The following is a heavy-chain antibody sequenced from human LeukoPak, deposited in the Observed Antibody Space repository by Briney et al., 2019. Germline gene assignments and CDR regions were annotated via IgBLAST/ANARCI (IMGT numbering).Heavy chain of an antibody. D-gene: IGHD6-13*01. CDR3: AKDLYSSSWSPGDY. V-gene: IGHV3-73*01. J-gene: IGHJ4*02. CDR2: IRTKANSYAT. CDR1: GFTFSGSA. Sequence: GGSLRLSCAASGFTFSGSAMHWVRQASGKGLEWVGRIRTKANSYATAYAASVKGRFTISRDDSKNTAYLQMNSLKTEDTAVYYCAKDLYSSSWSPGDYWGQGTLVTVSS.